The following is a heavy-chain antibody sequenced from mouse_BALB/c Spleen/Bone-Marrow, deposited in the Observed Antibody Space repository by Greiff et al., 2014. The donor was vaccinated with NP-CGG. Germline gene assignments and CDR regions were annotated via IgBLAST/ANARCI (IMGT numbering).Heavy chain of an antibody. CDR3: AREGYGNYVWYV. CDR1: GFNIKDTY. Sequence: DVQLQESGAELVKPGASVKLSCTASGFNIKDTYMHWVKQRPEQGLEWIGNIDPANGNTKYDPKFQGKATITADTSSSTAYLQLSSLTSEDIAVYYCAREGYGNYVWYVWGAGTTVTVSS. V-gene: IGHV14-3*02. D-gene: IGHD2-10*02. J-gene: IGHJ1*01. CDR2: IDPANGNT.